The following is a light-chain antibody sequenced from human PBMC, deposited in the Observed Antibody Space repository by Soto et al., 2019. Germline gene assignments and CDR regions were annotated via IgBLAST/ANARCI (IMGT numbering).Light chain of an antibody. Sequence: EIVLTQSPATLSLSPGERATLSCRTSQNVGTSVAWYQQKPGQAPRLLISDASDRVPGIPPRFSGSGYETDFTLTISSLEPEDFAVYYCQQYGTPLALTFGGGTKVEIK. V-gene: IGKV3-11*01. CDR2: DAS. J-gene: IGKJ4*01. CDR3: QQYGTPLALT. CDR1: QNVGTS.